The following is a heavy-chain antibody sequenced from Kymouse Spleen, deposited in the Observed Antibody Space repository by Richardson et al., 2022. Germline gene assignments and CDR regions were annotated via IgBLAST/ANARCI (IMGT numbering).Heavy chain of an antibody. CDR2: INSDGSST. D-gene: IGHD6-6*01. J-gene: IGHJ6*02. CDR3: AREESSSSLHYYYYGMDV. V-gene: IGHV3-74*01. CDR1: GFTFSSYW. Sequence: EVQLVESGGGLVQPGGSLRLSCAASGFTFSSYWMHWVRQAPGKGLVWVSRINSDGSSTSYADSVKGRFTISRDNAKNTLYLQMNSLRAEDTAVYYCAREESSSSLHYYYYGMDVWGQGTTVTVSS.